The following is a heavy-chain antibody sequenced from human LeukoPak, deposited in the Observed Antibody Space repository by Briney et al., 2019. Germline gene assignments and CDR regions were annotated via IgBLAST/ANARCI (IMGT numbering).Heavy chain of an antibody. Sequence: SVKVSCKASGGTFSSYAISWVRQAPGQGLEWMGRIIPILGIANYAQKFQGRVTITADKSTSTAYMELSSLRSEDTAVYYCARAQAHYDFWSGRGAFDIWGQGTMVTVSS. D-gene: IGHD3-3*01. V-gene: IGHV1-69*04. CDR3: ARAQAHYDFWSGRGAFDI. CDR2: IIPILGIA. J-gene: IGHJ3*02. CDR1: GGTFSSYA.